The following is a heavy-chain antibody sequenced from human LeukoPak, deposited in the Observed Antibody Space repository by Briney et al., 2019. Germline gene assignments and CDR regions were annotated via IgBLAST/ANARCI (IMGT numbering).Heavy chain of an antibody. Sequence: PSETLSLTCAVSGGSIRTNNWWTWVRQPPGKGLEWIGEIHHSGSTDYNPSLKSRVTISPDKSRNQFSLTLTSVTAADTAVYFCARAPLSGTYYTDAFDIWGQGTMVTVSS. CDR3: ARAPLSGTYYTDAFDI. J-gene: IGHJ3*02. CDR1: GGSIRTNNW. D-gene: IGHD1-26*01. V-gene: IGHV4-4*02. CDR2: IHHSGST.